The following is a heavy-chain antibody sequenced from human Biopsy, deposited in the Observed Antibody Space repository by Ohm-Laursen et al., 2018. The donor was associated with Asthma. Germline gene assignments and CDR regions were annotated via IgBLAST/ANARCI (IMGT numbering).Heavy chain of an antibody. V-gene: IGHV3-30-3*01. CDR2: GGSYYDGGLK. Sequence: SLRLSCSATGFTFRSYAMHWVRQAPGKGLEWVAVGGSYYDGGLKYYADSANGRFTVSRDDSKNTLYLQMNSLRPDDTAVYYCARDVMEWYLPAFDFWGQGTLVTVSS. D-gene: IGHD3-3*01. CDR1: GFTFRSYA. CDR3: ARDVMEWYLPAFDF. J-gene: IGHJ4*02.